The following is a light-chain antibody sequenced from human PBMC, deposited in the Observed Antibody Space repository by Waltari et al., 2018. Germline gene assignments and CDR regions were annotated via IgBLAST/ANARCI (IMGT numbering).Light chain of an antibody. V-gene: IGKV2-30*02. J-gene: IGKJ2*01. CDR2: KVS. CDR3: MQGTHWPLYT. CDR1: QSLVHSDGKTY. Sequence: DVVMTQSPLSLPVTLGQPASISCRSSQSLVHSDGKTYLNWIQQRPGPSPRRLIYKVSNRDAGVPDRFSASGSGTDFTLKISRVEAEDVGVYYCMQGTHWPLYTFGQGTKLEIK.